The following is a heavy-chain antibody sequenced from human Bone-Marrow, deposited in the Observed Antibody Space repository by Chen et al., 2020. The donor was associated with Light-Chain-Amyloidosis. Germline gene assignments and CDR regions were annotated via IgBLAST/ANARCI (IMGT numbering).Heavy chain of an antibody. Sequence: QLQLQESGPGLVKPSETLSLTCPVSGGSISSSSYYWGWISQPPGKGLEWIGSIYYSGSTYYNPSLKSRVTISVDTSKNQFSLKLSSVTAADTAVYYCANPLSGGNDYWGQGTLVTVSS. D-gene: IGHD6-19*01. J-gene: IGHJ4*02. V-gene: IGHV4-39*01. CDR3: ANPLSGGNDY. CDR1: GGSISSSSYY. CDR2: IYYSGST.